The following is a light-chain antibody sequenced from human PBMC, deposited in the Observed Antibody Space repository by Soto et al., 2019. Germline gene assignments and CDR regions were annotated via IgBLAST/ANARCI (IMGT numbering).Light chain of an antibody. V-gene: IGKV3-11*01. CDR1: QSVGRK. J-gene: IGKJ5*01. Sequence: EIVMTQSPATLSVSPGERATLSCRASQSVGRKLAWYQQNPGQAPRLLIYDASTRATGIPARFSGSGSGTDFTLTISSLEPEDFAVYYCQQRSNWPITFGQGTRLEI. CDR3: QQRSNWPIT. CDR2: DAS.